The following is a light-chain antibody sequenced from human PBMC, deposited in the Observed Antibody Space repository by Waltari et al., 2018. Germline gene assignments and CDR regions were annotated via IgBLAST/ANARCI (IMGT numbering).Light chain of an antibody. J-gene: IGKJ1*01. V-gene: IGKV3-15*01. CDR3: QQYKNWPWT. CDR1: QSVSTK. CDR2: GAS. Sequence: EIVMTQSPATLSVSPGERATLSCRASQSVSTKLAWYQQKPGQAPRLLIYGASTRATGIPARFSGSGSGTEFTLTISSLQSEDFALYYCQQYKNWPWTFGQGTKVEIK.